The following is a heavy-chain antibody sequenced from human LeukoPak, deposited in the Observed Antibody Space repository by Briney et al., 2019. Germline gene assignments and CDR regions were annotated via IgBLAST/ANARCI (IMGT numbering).Heavy chain of an antibody. V-gene: IGHV3-7*01. D-gene: IGHD2-2*01. J-gene: IGHJ4*02. CDR2: IKQDGSEK. Sequence: GGSLRLSCAASGFTFTEYWMTWVRQAPGKGLEWVANIKQDGSEKFYVDSVKGRFTISRDNAKNSLDLQINSLGAEDTAVYYCARGLDCRSTSCYLDNWGQGTLVAVSS. CDR3: ARGLDCRSTSCYLDN. CDR1: GFTFTEYW.